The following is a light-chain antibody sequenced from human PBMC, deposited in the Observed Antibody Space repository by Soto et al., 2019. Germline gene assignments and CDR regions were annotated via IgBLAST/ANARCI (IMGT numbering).Light chain of an antibody. CDR1: QSISSS. J-gene: IGKJ3*01. CDR3: QHSYTAPFT. V-gene: IGKV1-39*01. Sequence: DIQMTQSPSSLSASVGDRVTITCRASQSISSSLNWYQQKPGKAPKLLIYAASTLQGGGPSRFGGSGSGTDFTLTISSLQPEDFATYYCQHSYTAPFTFGPGTKVDIK. CDR2: AAS.